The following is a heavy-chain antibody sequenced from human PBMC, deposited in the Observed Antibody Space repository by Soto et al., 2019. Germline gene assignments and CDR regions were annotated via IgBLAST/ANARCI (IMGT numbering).Heavy chain of an antibody. CDR3: ARGINYYDSGDDAFEN. J-gene: IGHJ3*02. Sequence: QVQLVQSGAEVKKPGASVKVSCKASGYTFTSYDINWVRQATGQGLEWMGWMNPNSGKPGYAQKFQGRVTMTRNTSISTAYMELSSLRSQDTAVYYCARGINYYDSGDDAFENWGQGPMVTVSS. CDR2: MNPNSGKP. CDR1: GYTFTSYD. D-gene: IGHD3-10*01. V-gene: IGHV1-8*01.